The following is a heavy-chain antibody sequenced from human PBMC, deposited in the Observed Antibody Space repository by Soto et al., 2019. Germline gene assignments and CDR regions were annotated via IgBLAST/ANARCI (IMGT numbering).Heavy chain of an antibody. J-gene: IGHJ6*02. CDR3: ARDSGARLRRLIYYYYGMDV. D-gene: IGHD2-8*01. CDR1: AGSISSGDYY. Sequence: SETLSLTCTVSAGSISSGDYYWSWIRQPPGKGMEWIGYIYYSGSTYYNPSLKSRVTISVDTSKNHFSLKLSSVTAADTAVYYCARDSGARLRRLIYYYYGMDVWGQGTTVTGS. CDR2: IYYSGST. V-gene: IGHV4-30-4*01.